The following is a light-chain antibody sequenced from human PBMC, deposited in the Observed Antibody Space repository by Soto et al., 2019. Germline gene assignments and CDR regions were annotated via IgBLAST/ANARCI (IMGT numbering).Light chain of an antibody. CDR3: QQYAISPRT. Sequence: EIGLTQSPATLSLSPGERATLSCRASQSIGSTYLAWYQQKPVQAPRLLIYAASIRAAAIPDRFSGSGSGADFTLTISRLDVEDLAVYYCQQYAISPRTCGQGTKVDIK. CDR1: QSIGSTY. J-gene: IGKJ1*01. V-gene: IGKV3-20*01. CDR2: AAS.